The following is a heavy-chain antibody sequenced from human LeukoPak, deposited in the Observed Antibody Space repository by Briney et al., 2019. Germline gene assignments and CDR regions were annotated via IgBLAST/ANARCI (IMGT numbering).Heavy chain of an antibody. CDR1: GGSISSGDYY. J-gene: IGHJ4*02. CDR3: ARDGDYDSSGKRAPGIEY. Sequence: SQTLSLTCTVSGGSISSGDYYWSWIRQPPGKGLEWIGYIYYSGSTYYNPSLKRRVTISVDTSKNQFSLKLSSVTAADTAVYYCARDGDYDSSGKRAPGIEYWGQGTLVTVSS. CDR2: IYYSGST. D-gene: IGHD3-22*01. V-gene: IGHV4-30-4*01.